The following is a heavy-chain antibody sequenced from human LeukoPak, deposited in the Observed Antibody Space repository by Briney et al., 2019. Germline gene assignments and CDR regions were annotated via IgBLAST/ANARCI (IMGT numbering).Heavy chain of an antibody. D-gene: IGHD5-12*01. CDR2: IKQDGSEK. V-gene: IGHV3-7*01. CDR1: GFTFSHYW. J-gene: IGHJ4*02. CDR3: ARAPHSGYDY. Sequence: GGSLRLSCAASGFTFSHYWMACVRQAPGKGLEWVATIKQDGSEKYYVDSVKGRFTISRDNAQNSLYLQMNSLRAEDTAVYYCARAPHSGYDYWGQGTLVTVSS.